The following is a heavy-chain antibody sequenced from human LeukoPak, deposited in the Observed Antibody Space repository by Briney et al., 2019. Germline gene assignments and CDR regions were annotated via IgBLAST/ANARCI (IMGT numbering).Heavy chain of an antibody. CDR1: GYTFTGYY. J-gene: IGHJ5*02. D-gene: IGHD3-3*01. Sequence: ASVKVSCKASGYTFTGYYMHWVRQAPGQGLEWMGWINPNSGGTNYAQKFQGRVTMTRDTSISTAYMELSRLRSDDTAVYYCARGDYDFWSGRNWFGPWGQGTLVTVSS. CDR2: INPNSGGT. CDR3: ARGDYDFWSGRNWFGP. V-gene: IGHV1-2*02.